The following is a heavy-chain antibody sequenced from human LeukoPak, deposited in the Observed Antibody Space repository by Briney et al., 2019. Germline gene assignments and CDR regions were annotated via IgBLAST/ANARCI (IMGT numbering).Heavy chain of an antibody. CDR1: GFTFSSYG. V-gene: IGHV3-23*01. J-gene: IGHJ4*02. Sequence: GGSLKLSCAASGFTFSSYGMNWVRQAPGKGLEGVSGISGDAGRTYYADSVKGPFTIYRDNSKNTLYLQMNSLGAEETAVYYCVQDWAWGAFAYWGQGTLVTVSS. D-gene: IGHD7-27*01. CDR2: ISGDAGRT. CDR3: VQDWAWGAFAY.